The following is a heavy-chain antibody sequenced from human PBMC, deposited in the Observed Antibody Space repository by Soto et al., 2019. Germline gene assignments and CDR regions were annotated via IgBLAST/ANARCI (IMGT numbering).Heavy chain of an antibody. V-gene: IGHV1-69*12. CDR3: ASWAYYDTSGYYLFDY. CDR1: GGTFSSHA. J-gene: IGHJ4*02. D-gene: IGHD3-22*01. CDR2: IIPIFGTA. Sequence: QVQLVQSGAEVKKPGSSVKVSCKASGGTFSSHAICWVRQAPGQGLEWMGGIIPIFGTATYAQKFQGRVTITADEYTSTAYMELSSLRSEDTAVYYCASWAYYDTSGYYLFDYWGQGTLVTVSS.